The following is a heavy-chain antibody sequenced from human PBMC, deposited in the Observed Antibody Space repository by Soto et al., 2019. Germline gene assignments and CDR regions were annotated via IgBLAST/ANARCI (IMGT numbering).Heavy chain of an antibody. CDR3: ARGPDIVVVPAAMYYYYYGMDV. D-gene: IGHD2-2*01. J-gene: IGHJ6*02. CDR1: GGSISSYY. Sequence: PSETLSLTCTVSGGSISSYYWSWIRQPPGKGLEWIGYIYYSGSTNYNPSLKSRVTISVDTSKNQFSLKLSSVTAADTAVYYCARGPDIVVVPAAMYYYYYGMDVWGQGTTVTVS. V-gene: IGHV4-59*08. CDR2: IYYSGST.